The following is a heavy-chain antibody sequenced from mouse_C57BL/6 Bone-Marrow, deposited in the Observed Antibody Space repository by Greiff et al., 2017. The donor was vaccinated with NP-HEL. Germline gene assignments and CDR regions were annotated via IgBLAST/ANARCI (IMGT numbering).Heavy chain of an antibody. D-gene: IGHD1-1*01. CDR1: GFNIKDDY. CDR2: IDPENGDT. Sequence: EVKVVESGAELVRPGASVKLSCTASGFNIKDDYMHWVKQRPEQGLEWIGWIDPENGDTEYASKFQGKATITADTSSNTAYLQLSSLTSEDTAVYYCTPLYYYGSSDHWYFDVWGTGTTVTVSS. J-gene: IGHJ1*03. V-gene: IGHV14-4*01. CDR3: TPLYYYGSSDHWYFDV.